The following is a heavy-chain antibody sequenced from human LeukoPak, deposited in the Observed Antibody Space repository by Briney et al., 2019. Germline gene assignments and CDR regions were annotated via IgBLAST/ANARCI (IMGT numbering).Heavy chain of an antibody. V-gene: IGHV3-23*01. CDR3: AKVRAPSGWFNSDY. D-gene: IGHD6-19*01. CDR1: GFTFSNYV. Sequence: GGSLRLSCAASGFTFSNYVMSWVRQAPGKGLEWVSGISGSGDSTYYADSVRGRFTISRDNSKNTLYLQMNSLRVEDTATYYCAKVRAPSGWFNSDYWGQGTLVTVSS. J-gene: IGHJ4*02. CDR2: ISGSGDST.